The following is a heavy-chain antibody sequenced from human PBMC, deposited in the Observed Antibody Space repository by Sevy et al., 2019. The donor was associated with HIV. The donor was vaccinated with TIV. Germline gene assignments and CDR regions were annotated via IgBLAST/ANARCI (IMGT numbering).Heavy chain of an antibody. CDR3: ARGVGLDC. CDR2: IGPDGSDK. V-gene: IGHV3-7*01. CDR1: GFTFSPYW. D-gene: IGHD1-26*01. Sequence: GGSLRLSCAASGFTFSPYWMTWVRQAPGKGLEWVANIGPDGSDKYYVDSVKGRFTISRDKAKNSLYLQMNSLRADDTAMYYCARGVGLDCWGQGALVTVSS. J-gene: IGHJ4*02.